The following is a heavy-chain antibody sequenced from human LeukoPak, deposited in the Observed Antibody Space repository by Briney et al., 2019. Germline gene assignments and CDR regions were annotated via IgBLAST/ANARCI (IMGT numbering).Heavy chain of an antibody. CDR3: ARSYYDSSGFVY. J-gene: IGHJ4*02. CDR1: GFNISRYA. CDR2: ISYDGSNK. D-gene: IGHD3-22*01. Sequence: PGGSLRLLCTAPGFNISRYALPCVHQALATTMDRVAVISYDGSNKYYAGSEKGRFSIYRDNSKTTLYLQMVCLRAEDTAVYYCARSYYDSSGFVYGGQGTLVTVSS. V-gene: IGHV3-30-3*01.